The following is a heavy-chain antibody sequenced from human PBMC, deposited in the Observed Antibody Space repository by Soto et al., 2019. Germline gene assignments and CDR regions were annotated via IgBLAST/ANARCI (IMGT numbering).Heavy chain of an antibody. J-gene: IGHJ1*01. CDR3: AKEGGLLRFMDGGALRK. D-gene: IGHD3-3*01. CDR1: GFTFSTYA. CDR2: VSGSGGST. Sequence: EVQLLEFGGGLVQPGGSLRLSCAASGFTFSTYAMNWVRQAPGKGLEWVSSVSGSGGSTYYDVFVKGRFTISRDNAKNTLYLQMNSLTADDTPVYYCAKEGGLLRFMDGGALRKWSQRTLVTVSS. V-gene: IGHV3-23*01.